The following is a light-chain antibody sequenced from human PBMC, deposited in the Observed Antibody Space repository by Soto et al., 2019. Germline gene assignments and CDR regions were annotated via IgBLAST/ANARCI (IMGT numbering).Light chain of an antibody. CDR2: DAS. CDR3: QQRET. J-gene: IGKJ1*01. CDR1: QSVSSY. Sequence: EIVLTQSPATLSLSPGERATLSCRASQSVSSYLAWYQQKPGQAPRLLIYDASNRATGIPARFSGSGSGTDFTLTISSLEPEDFAVYYCQQRETFGQGTK. V-gene: IGKV3-11*01.